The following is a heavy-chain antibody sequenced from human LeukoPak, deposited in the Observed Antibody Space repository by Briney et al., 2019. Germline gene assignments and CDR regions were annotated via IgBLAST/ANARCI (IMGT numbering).Heavy chain of an antibody. J-gene: IGHJ1*01. Sequence: GGSLRLSSAAPGFTFRAYAISGVPQAPGKGLEWVSALSVSGGSTYYADSVKGRFTISRDNSKNTLYLQMNSLRAEDTAVYYCAKDLRYFDWLQEGLYFQHWGQGTLVTVSS. V-gene: IGHV3-23*01. CDR1: GFTFRAYA. D-gene: IGHD3-9*01. CDR3: AKDLRYFDWLQEGLYFQH. CDR2: LSVSGGST.